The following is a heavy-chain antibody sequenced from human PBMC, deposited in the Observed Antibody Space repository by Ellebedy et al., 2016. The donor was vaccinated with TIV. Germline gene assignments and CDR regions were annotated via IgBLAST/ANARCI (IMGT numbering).Heavy chain of an antibody. Sequence: MPSETLSLTCTVSGGSIGSYYWSWIRQLPGKRLEWIGYIYYGVRTNANHSFKSRVTMSVDMSKKHFSLRLTSVTAADTAVYYCARESRVVEVSGTSEGMDVWGQGTTVIVSS. CDR1: GGSIGSYY. J-gene: IGHJ6*02. V-gene: IGHV4-59*12. D-gene: IGHD2-15*01. CDR3: ARESRVVEVSGTSEGMDV. CDR2: IYYGVRT.